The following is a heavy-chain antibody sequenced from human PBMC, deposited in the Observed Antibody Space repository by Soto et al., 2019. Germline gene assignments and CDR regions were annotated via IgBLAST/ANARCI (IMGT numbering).Heavy chain of an antibody. CDR3: LRAPHVVSGTRGFFEY. D-gene: IGHD2-15*01. Sequence: PSQTLSLTCAISGDSVSSNSAVWNWIRQSPSRGLEWLGRAYYRSKWYIDYAESVRSRITINPDTSKNQLSLELNSVTTEDTAVYFCLRAPHVVSGTRGFFEYWGRGTLVTVSS. CDR2: AYYRSKWYI. V-gene: IGHV6-1*01. CDR1: GDSVSSNSAV. J-gene: IGHJ4*02.